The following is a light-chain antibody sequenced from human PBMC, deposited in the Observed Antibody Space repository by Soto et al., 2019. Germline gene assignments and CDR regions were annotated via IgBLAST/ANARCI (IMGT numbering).Light chain of an antibody. J-gene: IGKJ5*01. CDR2: DAS. Sequence: DIQMTQSPSSLSASVGDRVTITCQASQDISNYLNWYQQKPGKAPKLLIYDASNLETGVPSRFSGSGSGPDFTFTISSLQPEDMATYDCQQYDNLPITFGQGTRLEIK. CDR1: QDISNY. V-gene: IGKV1-33*01. CDR3: QQYDNLPIT.